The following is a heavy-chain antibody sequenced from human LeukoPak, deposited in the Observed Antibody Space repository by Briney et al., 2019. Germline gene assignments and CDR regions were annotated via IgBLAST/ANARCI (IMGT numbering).Heavy chain of an antibody. CDR2: NYHSGST. V-gene: IGHV4-38-2*01. CDR1: GYSIRSGYY. J-gene: IGHJ4*02. CDR3: ASVFYYDSSGYYYEGPLGY. Sequence: SETLSLTCAVSGYSIRSGYYWGWIRQPPGKGLAWTGSNYHSGSTYHNPSLKRPVPISVDTSKNQFSLKLSSVTAADTAVYYCASVFYYDSSGYYYEGPLGYWGQGTLVTVSS. D-gene: IGHD3-22*01.